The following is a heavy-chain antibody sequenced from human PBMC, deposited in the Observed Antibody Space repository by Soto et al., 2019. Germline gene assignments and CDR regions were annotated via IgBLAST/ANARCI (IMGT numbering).Heavy chain of an antibody. D-gene: IGHD3-10*01. V-gene: IGHV3-48*03. Sequence: DVQLVESGGGWVQPGGSLRLSCAASGFTFYSFEMNWVRQAPGKGLEWISYISTGGTSIFYADSVKGRFTVSRDNAKSSLYLQMNRLRVEDTAVYYCARPRGNADLYLDSWGPGTLDTVSS. J-gene: IGHJ4*02. CDR3: ARPRGNADLYLDS. CDR1: GFTFYSFE. CDR2: ISTGGTSI.